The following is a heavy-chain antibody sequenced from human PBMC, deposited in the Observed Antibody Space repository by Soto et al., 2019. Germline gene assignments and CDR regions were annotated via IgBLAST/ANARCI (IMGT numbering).Heavy chain of an antibody. CDR2: IYYSGST. J-gene: IGHJ6*02. D-gene: IGHD6-19*01. CDR1: GGSISSSSYY. V-gene: IGHV4-39*01. CDR3: ARHEYSSGWYTGGDYYGMDV. Sequence: QLQLQESGPGLVKPSETLSLTCTVSGGSISSSSYYWGWIRQPPGKGLEWIGSIYYSGSTYYNPSLKSRVTISVDTSKNQFSLKLSSVTAADTAVYYCARHEYSSGWYTGGDYYGMDVWGQGTTVTVSS.